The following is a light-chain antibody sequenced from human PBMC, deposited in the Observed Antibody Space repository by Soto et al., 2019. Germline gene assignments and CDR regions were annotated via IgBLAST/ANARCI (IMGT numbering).Light chain of an antibody. J-gene: IGKJ1*01. CDR1: QTGFSTY. Sequence: EMVLTQSPGTLSLSPGERATLSCRASQTGFSTYLAWFQQKPGQAPRLLIYGASSMAAGIPDRFSGSGSGKDFTLTINSLEPSDFAVYYCHQYCISPWTLGQGTKVEIK. CDR3: HQYCISPWT. CDR2: GAS. V-gene: IGKV3-20*01.